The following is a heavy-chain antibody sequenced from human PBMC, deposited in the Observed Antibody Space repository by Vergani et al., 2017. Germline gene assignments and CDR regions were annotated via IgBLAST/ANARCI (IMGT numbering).Heavy chain of an antibody. D-gene: IGHD5-18*01. CDR3: ARDNQLDTYEFFGS. CDR1: GDTFTTST. V-gene: IGHV1-69*08. Sequence: QVQMVQSGPEVKKPGSSVRVSCKASGDTFTTSTIAWVRQATGQGFEWMGRIIPIINIANYAQKFEGRVTITADKSTITAYMELTSLTSEDTAIYFCARDNQLDTYEFFGSWGQGTLVTVSS. CDR2: IIPIINIA. J-gene: IGHJ4*02.